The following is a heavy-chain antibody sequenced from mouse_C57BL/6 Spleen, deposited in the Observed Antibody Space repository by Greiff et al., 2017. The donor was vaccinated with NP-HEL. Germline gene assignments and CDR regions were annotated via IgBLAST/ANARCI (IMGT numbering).Heavy chain of an antibody. D-gene: IGHD3-2*02. V-gene: IGHV5-9*01. J-gene: IGHJ3*01. CDR1: GFTFSSYT. CDR3: ARQTAQATVLAY. Sequence: EVQLVESGGGLVKPGGSLKLSCAASGFTFSSYTMSWVRQTPEKRLEWVATISGGGGNTYYPDSVKGRFTISRDNAKNTLYLQMSSLRAEDTALYYCARQTAQATVLAYWGQGTLVTVSA. CDR2: ISGGGGNT.